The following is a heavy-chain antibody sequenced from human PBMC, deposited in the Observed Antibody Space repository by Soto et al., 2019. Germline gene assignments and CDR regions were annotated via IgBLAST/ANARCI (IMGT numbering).Heavy chain of an antibody. CDR2: ISGSGSST. CDR1: GFSFSGYA. V-gene: IGHV3-23*01. D-gene: IGHD3-9*01. CDR3: AKTESFNGYYNAFDC. Sequence: GGYLRLSCAASGFSFSGYAVTWVRQAPGKGLEWVSAISGSGSSTYYADSVKGRFTISRDNSKNTLYLQMNSLRAGDTAVYYCAKTESFNGYYNAFDCWGQGTRVTVSS. J-gene: IGHJ4*02.